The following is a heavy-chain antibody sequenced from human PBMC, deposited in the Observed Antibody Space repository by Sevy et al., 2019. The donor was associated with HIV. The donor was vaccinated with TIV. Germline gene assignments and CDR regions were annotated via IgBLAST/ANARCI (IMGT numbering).Heavy chain of an antibody. D-gene: IGHD3-10*01. Sequence: GGSLRLSCAASGFTLSADWMHWVRQTPGKGLVCVSRINSDGAATHYADSVKGRFIIPRDNGKNSLYLQMNSLRVEDTGLYYCTRGTRGVVQSWGQGTLVTVSS. CDR3: TRGTRGVVQS. CDR2: INSDGAAT. CDR1: GFTLSADW. V-gene: IGHV3-74*01. J-gene: IGHJ5*02.